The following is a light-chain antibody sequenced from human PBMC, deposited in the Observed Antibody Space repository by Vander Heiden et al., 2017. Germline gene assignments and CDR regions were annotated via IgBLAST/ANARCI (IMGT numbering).Light chain of an antibody. CDR3: SSYTSSSTNV. J-gene: IGLJ1*01. CDR1: SSDVGGYNY. V-gene: IGLV2-14*01. Sequence: QSALTQPASVSGSPGQSITISCTGTSSDVGGYNYVSWYQQHPGKAPKRMMYEVSNRPSGVSNRFSGSKSGNTASLTLSGLQAEDEADYYCSSYTSSSTNVSGTGSKVTVL. CDR2: EVS.